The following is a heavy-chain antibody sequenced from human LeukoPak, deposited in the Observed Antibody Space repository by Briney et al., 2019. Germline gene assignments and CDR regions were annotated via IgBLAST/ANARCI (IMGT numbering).Heavy chain of an antibody. V-gene: IGHV3-23*01. D-gene: IGHD3-16*02. CDR1: GFTFSSYG. CDR3: ARVGVWGSYRPLDY. CDR2: ISGSGGST. J-gene: IGHJ4*02. Sequence: GGSLRLSCAASGFTFSSYGMSWVRQAPGKGLEWVSAISGSGGSTYYADSVKGRFTISRDNSKNTLYLQMNSLRAEDTAVYYCARVGVWGSYRPLDYWGQGTLVTVSS.